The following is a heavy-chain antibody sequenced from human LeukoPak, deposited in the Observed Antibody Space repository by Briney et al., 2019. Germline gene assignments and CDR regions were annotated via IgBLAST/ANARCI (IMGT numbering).Heavy chain of an antibody. V-gene: IGHV4-39*01. J-gene: IGHJ4*02. Sequence: SETLSLTCTVSGGSIRSSSYYWGWIRQPPGKGLEWIGSIYYSGSTYYNPSLKSRVTISVDTSKNQFSLKLSSVTAADTAVYYCARRGFYYGSGSYYNEFDYWGQGTLVTVSS. D-gene: IGHD3-10*01. CDR1: GGSIRSSSYY. CDR2: IYYSGST. CDR3: ARRGFYYGSGSYYNEFDY.